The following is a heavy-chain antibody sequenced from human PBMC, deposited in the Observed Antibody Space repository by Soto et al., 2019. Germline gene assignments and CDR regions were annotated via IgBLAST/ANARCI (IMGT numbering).Heavy chain of an antibody. CDR3: AKRRYNIVVVNAIDY. Sequence: EVQLLESGGGLEQPGGSLRLSCAASGFTFSSYAMSWVRQAPGKGLEWVSAISGSGGSTYYADSVKGRFTIYRNNSKNTVYLQMKSLRADDTAVSYGAKRRYNIVVVNAIDYWGQGTPVTVSS. V-gene: IGHV3-23*01. CDR2: ISGSGGST. D-gene: IGHD2-21*01. J-gene: IGHJ4*01. CDR1: GFTFSSYA.